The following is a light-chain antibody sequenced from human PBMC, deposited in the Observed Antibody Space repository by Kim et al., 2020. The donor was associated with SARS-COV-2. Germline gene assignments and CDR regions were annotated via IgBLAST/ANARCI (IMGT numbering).Light chain of an antibody. CDR1: QDISNF. Sequence: ASVGDRVTITCQASQDISNFLHWYQQKPGKAPKLLIYGASNLETGVPSRFSGSGSGTDYTFTISSLQPEDIATYYCQQYDNLPITFGQGTRLEIK. J-gene: IGKJ5*01. V-gene: IGKV1-33*01. CDR3: QQYDNLPIT. CDR2: GAS.